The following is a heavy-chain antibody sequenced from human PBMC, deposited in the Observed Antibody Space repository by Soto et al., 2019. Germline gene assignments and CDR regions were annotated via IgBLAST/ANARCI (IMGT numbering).Heavy chain of an antibody. CDR3: VKESGSYFGDYVDY. CDR1: GFTFSSYC. CDR2: ISDDGSNK. V-gene: IGHV3-30*18. J-gene: IGHJ4*02. D-gene: IGHD1-26*01. Sequence: PGGSLRLSCAASGFTFSSYCMHWVRQAQGKGLEWVAVISDDGSNKYYADSVKGRFTISRDNSKNTLYLQMNSLRAEDTAVYYCVKESGSYFGDYVDYWGQGTLVTVSS.